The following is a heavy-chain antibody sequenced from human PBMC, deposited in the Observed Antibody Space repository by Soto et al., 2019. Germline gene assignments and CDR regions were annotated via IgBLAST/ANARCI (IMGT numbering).Heavy chain of an antibody. Sequence: TLWLTCTVSGGSISSGGYYWSWIRQHPGKGLEWIGYIYYSGSTYYNPSLKSRVTISVDTSKNQFSLKLSSVTAADTAVYYCARDRMVVADTHLPTPTYGMDVWGQGTTVTVSS. J-gene: IGHJ6*02. CDR1: GGSISSGGYY. CDR2: IYYSGST. V-gene: IGHV4-31*03. CDR3: ARDRMVVADTHLPTPTYGMDV. D-gene: IGHD2-15*01.